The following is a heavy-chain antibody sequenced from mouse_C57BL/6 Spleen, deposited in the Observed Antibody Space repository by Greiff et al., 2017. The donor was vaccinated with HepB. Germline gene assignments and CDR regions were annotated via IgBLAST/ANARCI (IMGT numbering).Heavy chain of an antibody. CDR1: GYTFTSYW. J-gene: IGHJ4*01. D-gene: IGHD1-1*01. Sequence: VQLKQSGAELAKPGASVKLSCKASGYTFTSYWMHWVKQRPGQGLEWIGYINPSSGYTKYNQKFKDKATLTADKSSSTAYMQLSSLTYEDSAIYYCARDDYGSRGAMDYWGQGTSVTVSS. V-gene: IGHV1-7*01. CDR2: INPSSGYT. CDR3: ARDDYGSRGAMDY.